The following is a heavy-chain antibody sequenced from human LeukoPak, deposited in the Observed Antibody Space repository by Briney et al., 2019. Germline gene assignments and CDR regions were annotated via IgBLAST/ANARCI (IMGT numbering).Heavy chain of an antibody. CDR1: GFSLNTNGVG. V-gene: IGHV2-5*01. Sequence: KESGPTLVKPTQTLTLTCTLSGFSLNTNGVGVGWIRQPPGKALEWLALIYWNDDKRYSPFLKSRLTITKDTSKNQVVLTMTNMDPVDTATYYCAHSGGPAYCDILTGHYTNWGQGTLVTVSS. J-gene: IGHJ4*02. CDR3: AHSGGPAYCDILTGHYTN. CDR2: IYWNDDK. D-gene: IGHD3-9*01.